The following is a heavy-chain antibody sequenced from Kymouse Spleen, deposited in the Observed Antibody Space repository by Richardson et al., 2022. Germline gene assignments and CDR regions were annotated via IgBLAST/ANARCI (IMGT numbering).Heavy chain of an antibody. D-gene: IGHD1-7*01. CDR1: GGSISSSSYY. CDR3: ARHKGITGTSYYFDY. Sequence: QLQLQESGPGLVKPSETLSLTCTVSGGSISSSSYYWGWIRQPPGKGLEWIGSIYYSGSTYYNPSLKSRVTISVDTSKNQFSLKLSSVTAADTAVYYCARHKGITGTSYYFDYWGQGTLVTVSS. CDR2: IYYSGST. V-gene: IGHV4-39*01. J-gene: IGHJ4*02.